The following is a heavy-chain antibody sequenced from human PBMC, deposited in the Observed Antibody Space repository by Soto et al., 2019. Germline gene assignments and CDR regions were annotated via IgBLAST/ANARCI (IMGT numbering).Heavy chain of an antibody. J-gene: IGHJ3*02. Sequence: PGGSLRLSCAASGFTFSSYAMSWVRQAPGKGLEWVSVISGSGGSTYYADSVKGRFTISRDNSKNTLYLQMNSLRAEDTAVYYCAKGRITMIVVVPDAFDIWGQGTMVTVSS. CDR3: AKGRITMIVVVPDAFDI. CDR1: GFTFSSYA. D-gene: IGHD3-22*01. V-gene: IGHV3-23*01. CDR2: ISGSGGST.